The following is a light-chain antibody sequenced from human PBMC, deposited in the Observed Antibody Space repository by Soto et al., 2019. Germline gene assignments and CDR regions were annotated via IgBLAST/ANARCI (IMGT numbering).Light chain of an antibody. CDR2: GAS. Sequence: DIQLTQSPTFLSASVGDRVTITCRASQGIKNYLGWYQQKPGKAPKFLIFGASSLPSGVPSRFSGSGSGTEFTLTIGSLQPEDFASYYCQQFYSDPLTFGGGTKVEIK. CDR3: QQFYSDPLT. J-gene: IGKJ4*01. V-gene: IGKV1-9*01. CDR1: QGIKNY.